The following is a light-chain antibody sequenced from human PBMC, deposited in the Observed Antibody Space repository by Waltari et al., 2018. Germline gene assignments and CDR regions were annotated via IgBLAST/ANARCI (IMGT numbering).Light chain of an antibody. J-gene: IGKJ1*01. CDR1: QSVRRS. CDR3: QHYVRLPAT. CDR2: GES. V-gene: IGKV3-20*01. Sequence: EIVLTQSPGTLSLSPGDRATLSCRASQSVRRSLAWYQQKLGQAPSLLIYGESSMATGIPDRFSGSWSGTDFSLTISRLEPEDFAVYYCQHYVRLPATFGQGTKVEIK.